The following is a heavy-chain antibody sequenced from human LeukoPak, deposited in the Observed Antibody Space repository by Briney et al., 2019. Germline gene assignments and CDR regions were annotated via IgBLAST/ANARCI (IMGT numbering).Heavy chain of an antibody. Sequence: SETLSLTCTVSGGSISSYYWSWIRQPPGKGLEWIGYIYYSGSTNYNPSLKSRVTISVDTSKNQFSLKLSSVTAADTAVYYCAGSPVAGTAAFDYWGQGTLVTVSS. V-gene: IGHV4-59*01. CDR1: GGSISSYY. J-gene: IGHJ4*02. CDR2: IYYSGST. CDR3: AGSPVAGTAAFDY. D-gene: IGHD6-19*01.